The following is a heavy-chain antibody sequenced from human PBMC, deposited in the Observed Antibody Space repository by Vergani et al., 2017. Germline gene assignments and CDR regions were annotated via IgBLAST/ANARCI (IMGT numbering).Heavy chain of an antibody. CDR3: ARTGCSSTSCYSDY. D-gene: IGHD2-2*01. CDR2: IWYDGSNK. V-gene: IGHV3-33*01. CDR1: GFTFSSYG. Sequence: QVQLVESGGGVVQPGRSLRLSCAASGFTFSSYGMHWVRQAPGKGLEWLAVIWYDGSNKYYADSVKGRFTISRDNSKNTLYLQMNSLRAEDTAVYYCARTGCSSTSCYSDYWGQGTLVTVSS. J-gene: IGHJ4*02.